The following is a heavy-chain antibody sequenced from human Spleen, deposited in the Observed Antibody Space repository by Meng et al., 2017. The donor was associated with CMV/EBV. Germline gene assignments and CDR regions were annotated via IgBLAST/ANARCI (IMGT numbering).Heavy chain of an antibody. CDR3: ARGLGYSSGWKLFDY. D-gene: IGHD6-19*01. CDR1: GGTFSSRD. Sequence: SGGTFSSRDISWVRQAPGQGLEWMGGIIPMFATASYAQKFQGRVTITTDESTTTAYMELSSLRSEDTAVYYCARGLGYSSGWKLFDYWGQGTLVTVSS. CDR2: IIPMFATA. V-gene: IGHV1-69*05. J-gene: IGHJ4*02.